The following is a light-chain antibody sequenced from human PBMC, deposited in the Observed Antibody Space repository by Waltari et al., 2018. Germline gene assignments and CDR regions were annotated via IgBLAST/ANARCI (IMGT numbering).Light chain of an antibody. Sequence: EIVLTQSPATLSLSPGERATRSCRASQSVSSYLAWYQQKPVQAPRLLIYDASNRATGIPARFSVSGSGTDFTLTISSLEPEDFAVYYCQQRSNWPITFGQGTRLEIK. CDR3: QQRSNWPIT. J-gene: IGKJ5*01. V-gene: IGKV3-11*01. CDR1: QSVSSY. CDR2: DAS.